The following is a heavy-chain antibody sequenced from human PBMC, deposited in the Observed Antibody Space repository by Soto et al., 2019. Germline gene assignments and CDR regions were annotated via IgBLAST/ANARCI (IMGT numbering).Heavy chain of an antibody. CDR2: IYYSGST. J-gene: IGHJ6*02. V-gene: IGHV4-30-4*01. Sequence: SETLSLTCTVSGGSISSGDYYWSWIRQPPGKGLEWIGYIYYSGSTYYNPSLKSRVTISVDTSKNQFSLKLSSVTAADTAVYYCASGPYYDILTGAYYGMDVWGQGTTVTVS. CDR1: GGSISSGDYY. CDR3: ASGPYYDILTGAYYGMDV. D-gene: IGHD3-9*01.